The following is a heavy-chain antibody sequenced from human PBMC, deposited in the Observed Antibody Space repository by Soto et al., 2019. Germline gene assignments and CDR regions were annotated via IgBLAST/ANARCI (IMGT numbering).Heavy chain of an antibody. CDR3: ARAPEHPWFYFDC. J-gene: IGHJ4*02. V-gene: IGHV4-61*01. D-gene: IGHD1-1*01. CDR1: GGSVSSGSSY. CDR2: IYFNGGT. Sequence: PSETLSLTCSVSGGSVSSGSSYWNWIRQTPGEGLEWIGYIYFNGGTIYNPSLKSRVTLSVDTSQNQFSLSLSAVTAADTAVYYCARAPEHPWFYFDCWGQGALVTVSS.